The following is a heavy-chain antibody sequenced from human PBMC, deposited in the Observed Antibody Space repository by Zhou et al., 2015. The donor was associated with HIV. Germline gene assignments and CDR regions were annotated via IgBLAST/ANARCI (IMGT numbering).Heavy chain of an antibody. CDR1: GLNFRNAW. J-gene: IGHJ4*02. D-gene: IGHD4-17*01. CDR2: IKSESDGGAT. Sequence: EVQLVESGGDVVKPGGSVRLSCAVSGLNFRNAWMRWVRQAPGKGLECVGRIKSESDGGATDYAAPVKGRFTISRDESEKTVYMQMNILEIDDTAVYYCTTDGGDGDYPFASDYWGQGTLVTVSS. CDR3: TTDGGDGDYPFASDY. V-gene: IGHV3-15*05.